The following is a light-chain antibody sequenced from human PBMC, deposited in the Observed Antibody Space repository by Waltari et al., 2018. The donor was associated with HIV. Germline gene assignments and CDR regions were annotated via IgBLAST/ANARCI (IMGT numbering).Light chain of an antibody. Sequence: SYVLTQPTSVSVAPGQEDRINWGGNNNGTKSEHWYQQKPGQAPGVVFYDGIDRPSGIRELVSGSNSGGTATPTISRVEAGDEGDYYCQVWDSSSDNWVFGGGSKLTVL. CDR3: QVWDSSSDNWV. V-gene: IGLV3-21*02. J-gene: IGLJ3*02. CDR1: NNGTKS. CDR2: DGI.